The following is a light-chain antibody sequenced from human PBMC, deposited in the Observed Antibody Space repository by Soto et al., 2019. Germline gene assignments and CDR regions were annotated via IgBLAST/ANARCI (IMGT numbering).Light chain of an antibody. V-gene: IGKV1-39*01. CDR1: QSISSY. CDR2: AAS. CDR3: QQSYSTPPT. Sequence: DLQMTQSPSSLSASVGDRVTITCRASQSISSYLNWYQQKLGKAPKLLIYAASSLQSGVPSRFSGSGSGTDFTLTISSRQPEDFATYYCQQSYSTPPTFGQGTKVELK. J-gene: IGKJ1*01.